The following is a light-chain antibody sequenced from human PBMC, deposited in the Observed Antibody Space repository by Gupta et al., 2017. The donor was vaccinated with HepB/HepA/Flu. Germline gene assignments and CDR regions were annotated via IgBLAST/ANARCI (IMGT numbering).Light chain of an antibody. CDR3: MQGTHWPYT. CDR2: EVS. Sequence: DVVMTQSPLSLPVALGQPASISCRSSQSVVHLNWFHQRPGQSPRRLIYEVSKRDSGVPDRFSGSGSGTDFTLKISRVEAEDVGIYYCMQGTHWPYTFGQGTKLE. V-gene: IGKV2-30*02. CDR1: QSVVH. J-gene: IGKJ2*01.